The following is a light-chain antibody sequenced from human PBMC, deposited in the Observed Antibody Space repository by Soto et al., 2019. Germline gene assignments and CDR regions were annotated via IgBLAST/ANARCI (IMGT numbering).Light chain of an antibody. J-gene: IGLJ1*01. V-gene: IGLV2-23*01. CDR3: CSYAGSTTYV. CDR2: EGT. CDR1: SRDVGSYDL. Sequence: QSALTQPASVSGSPGQSITISCTGTSRDVGSYDLVSWYQHHPGKAPKLMIYEGTKRPSGVSNRFSGSKSGNTASLAISGLQAEDEGDYYCCSYAGSTTYVFGTGTKLTVL.